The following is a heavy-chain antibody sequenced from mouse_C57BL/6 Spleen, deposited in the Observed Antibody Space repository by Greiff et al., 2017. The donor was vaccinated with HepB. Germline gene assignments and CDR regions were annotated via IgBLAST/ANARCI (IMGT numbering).Heavy chain of an antibody. CDR1: GYTFTDYY. CDR2: INPYNGGT. J-gene: IGHJ4*01. V-gene: IGHV1-19*01. Sequence: VQLQQSGPVLVKPGASVKMSCKASGYTFTDYYMNLVKQSHGKSLEWIGVINPYNGGTSYNQKFKGKATLTVDKSSSTAYMELNSLTSEDSAVYYCARMITTLMDYWGQGTSVTVSS. CDR3: ARMITTLMDY. D-gene: IGHD2-4*01.